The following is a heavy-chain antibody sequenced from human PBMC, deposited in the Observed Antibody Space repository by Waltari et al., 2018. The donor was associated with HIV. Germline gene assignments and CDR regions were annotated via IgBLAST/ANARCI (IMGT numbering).Heavy chain of an antibody. CDR3: TTDYWVVTAY. J-gene: IGHJ4*02. CDR1: GLTFSDAW. V-gene: IGHV3-15*01. Sequence: EVQLVESGGGLVKPGGSLRLSCAASGLTFSDAWMNWVRQAPGKWLGWVGRIKSSTDGGTIDYAAPVKGRFTISRDDSKNTLYLQMNSLKTEDTAVYFCTTDYWVVTAYWGQGTLVTVSS. D-gene: IGHD2-21*02. CDR2: IKSSTDGGTI.